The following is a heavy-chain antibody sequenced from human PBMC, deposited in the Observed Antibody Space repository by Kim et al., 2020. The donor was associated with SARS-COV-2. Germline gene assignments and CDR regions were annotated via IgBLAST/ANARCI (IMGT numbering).Heavy chain of an antibody. CDR3: ARHKNSKKAYYYYMDV. D-gene: IGHD3-22*01. J-gene: IGHJ6*03. Sequence: SLKSRVTIEVDTSKNQFSLKLSSVTAADTAVYYCARHKNSKKAYYYYMDVWGKGTTVTVSS. V-gene: IGHV4-59*08.